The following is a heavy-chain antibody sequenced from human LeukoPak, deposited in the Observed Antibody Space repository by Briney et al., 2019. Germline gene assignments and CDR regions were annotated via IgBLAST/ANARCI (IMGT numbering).Heavy chain of an antibody. CDR3: ARGPPPDFDY. Sequence: SETLSLTCTVFGGSISGYYWSWIRQPPGKGLEWIGYIYYSGSTNYNPSLNSRVAISVDTSKNQFSLKVNSVTAADTAAYYCARGPPPDFDYWGLGTLVTVSS. CDR2: IYYSGST. V-gene: IGHV4-59*12. J-gene: IGHJ4*02. CDR1: GGSISGYY.